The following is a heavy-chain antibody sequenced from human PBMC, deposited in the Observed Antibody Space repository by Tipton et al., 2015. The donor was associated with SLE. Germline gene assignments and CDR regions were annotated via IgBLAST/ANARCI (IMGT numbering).Heavy chain of an antibody. J-gene: IGHJ5*02. Sequence: TLSLTCTVSGGSISSSSYYWGWIRQPPGKGLEWIGSIYYSGSTYYNPSLKSRVTISVETSKNQFSLKLNSVTAADTAVYYCASQQVLRFFDWVGGWFDPWGQGTLVTVSS. V-gene: IGHV4-39*07. CDR3: ASQQVLRFFDWVGGWFDP. CDR2: IYYSGST. CDR1: GGSISSSSYY. D-gene: IGHD3-9*01.